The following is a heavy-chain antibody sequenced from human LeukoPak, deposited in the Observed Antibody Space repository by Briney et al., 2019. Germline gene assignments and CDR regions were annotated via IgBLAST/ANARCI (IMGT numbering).Heavy chain of an antibody. CDR2: IIPIFGTA. CDR1: GGTFSSYA. D-gene: IGHD3-10*01. CDR3: ARVPIPYGSHHGWFDP. V-gene: IGHV1-69*05. J-gene: IGHJ5*02. Sequence: SVKVSCKASGGTFSSYAISWVRQAPGQGLEWMGGIIPIFGTANYAQKFQGRVTITTDESTSTAYMELGSLRSEDTAVYYCARVPIPYGSHHGWFDPWGQGTLVTVSS.